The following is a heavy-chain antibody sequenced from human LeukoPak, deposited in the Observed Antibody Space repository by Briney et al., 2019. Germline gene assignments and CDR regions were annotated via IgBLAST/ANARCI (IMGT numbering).Heavy chain of an antibody. J-gene: IGHJ6*02. CDR3: ATYTHWVAGDV. V-gene: IGHV3-21*01. CDR2: IGSGGDYI. CDR1: GFSFSTFS. D-gene: IGHD3-16*01. Sequence: KPGGSLRLSCAASGFSFSTFSMNWVRQAPGKGLEWVSTIGSGGDYIDYADSVKGRFTISRDNARNSLYLQMSSLRAEDTAVYYCATYTHWVAGDVWGQGTTVTVSS.